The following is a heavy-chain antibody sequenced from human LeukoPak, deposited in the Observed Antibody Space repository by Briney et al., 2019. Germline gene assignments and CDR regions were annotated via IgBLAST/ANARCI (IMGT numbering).Heavy chain of an antibody. V-gene: IGHV1-2*06. CDR2: INTKSGDT. Sequence: GASVKVFCKASGYSFTGYYMHWVRQAPGQGLEWMGRINTKSGDTKYAQKFQGRVTMTRDTSISTAYMELSRLRSDDTAVFYCAREGDELFFDYWGQGTLVTVSS. J-gene: IGHJ4*02. CDR3: AREGDELFFDY. CDR1: GYSFTGYY. D-gene: IGHD1-7*01.